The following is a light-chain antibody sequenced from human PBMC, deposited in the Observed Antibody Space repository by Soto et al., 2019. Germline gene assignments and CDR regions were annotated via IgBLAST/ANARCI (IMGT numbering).Light chain of an antibody. CDR2: GAS. Sequence: EIVMTQSPATLSVSPGERATLSCRASQSVSSNLAWYQQKPGQATRLLIYGASTRATGIPARFSGSGSGPEFTLTISSLQSEDFAVYYCQQYNNWPSTFGQGTKLEIK. J-gene: IGKJ1*01. CDR3: QQYNNWPST. CDR1: QSVSSN. V-gene: IGKV3-15*01.